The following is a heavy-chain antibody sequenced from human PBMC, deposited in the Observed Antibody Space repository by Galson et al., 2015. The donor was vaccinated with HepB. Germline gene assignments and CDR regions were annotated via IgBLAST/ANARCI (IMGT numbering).Heavy chain of an antibody. J-gene: IGHJ4*02. CDR3: ARHTKARGSSWSLTGKFDY. D-gene: IGHD6-13*01. V-gene: IGHV5-51*01. CDR1: GYSFTSYW. Sequence: QSGAEVKKPGESLKISCKGSGYSFTSYWIGWVRQMPGKGLEWMGIIYPGDSDTRYSPSFQGQVTISADKSISTAYLQWSSLKASDTAMYYCARHTKARGSSWSLTGKFDYWGQGTLVTVSS. CDR2: IYPGDSDT.